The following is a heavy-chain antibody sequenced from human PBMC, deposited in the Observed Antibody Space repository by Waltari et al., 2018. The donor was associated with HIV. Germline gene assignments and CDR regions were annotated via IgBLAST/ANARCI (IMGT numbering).Heavy chain of an antibody. V-gene: IGHV4-30-4*01. J-gene: IGHJ6*02. CDR3: AKDPLGFGYYGMNV. CDR1: GGPISSGDYY. D-gene: IGHD3-10*01. CDR2: IYYSGIT. Sequence: QVQLQESGPGLVKPSQTLSLTCTVSGGPISSGDYYWSWIRQSPGKGLEWIGHIYYSGITYYNPSLKSRVTISVDTSKNQCSLKLSSVTAADTAVYYCAKDPLGFGYYGMNVWGQGTTVTVSS.